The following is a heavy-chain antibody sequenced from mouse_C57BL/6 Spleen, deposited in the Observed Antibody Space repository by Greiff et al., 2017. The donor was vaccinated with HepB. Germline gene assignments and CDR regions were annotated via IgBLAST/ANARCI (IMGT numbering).Heavy chain of an antibody. CDR2: IDPEDGET. Sequence: EVQLQQSGAELVKPGASVKLSCTASGFNIKDYYMHWVKQRTEQGLEWIGRIDPEDGETKYAPKFQGKATITADTSSNKAYLQLSSLKSEDNAVYYGAKSSSSRYFDYWGQGTTLTVSS. J-gene: IGHJ2*01. V-gene: IGHV14-2*01. CDR3: AKSSSSRYFDY. D-gene: IGHD1-3*01. CDR1: GFNIKDYY.